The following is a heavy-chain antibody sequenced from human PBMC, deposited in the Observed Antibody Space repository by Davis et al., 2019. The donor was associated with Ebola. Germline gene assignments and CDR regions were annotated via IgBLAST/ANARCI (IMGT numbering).Heavy chain of an antibody. CDR1: GYTFTYRY. V-gene: IGHV1-18*04. J-gene: IGHJ4*02. CDR2: INPHNNNT. CDR3: ARAQFPTTSDH. Sequence: AASVKVSCKASGYTFTYRYLHWVRQAPGQGLEWMGWINPHNNNTNYGQNVQGRVTMTTDTSTSTAYMEVGSLRSDDTAVYYCARAQFPTTSDHWGQGTLVTVSS. D-gene: IGHD1-1*01.